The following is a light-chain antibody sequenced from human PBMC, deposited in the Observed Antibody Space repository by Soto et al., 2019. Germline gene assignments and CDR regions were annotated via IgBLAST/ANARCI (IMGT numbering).Light chain of an antibody. J-gene: IGKJ4*01. V-gene: IGKV3-20*01. CDR2: GTS. Sequence: IVLTHSPGTLSLSPGERATLSCRASQSVSSGYLVWYQQRPGQPTRLLIYGTSNRAAGIPDRFSGSGSGTDFTLTINRLEPEDSAVYYCQQYGSSTLTFGGGTKVEIK. CDR1: QSVSSGY. CDR3: QQYGSSTLT.